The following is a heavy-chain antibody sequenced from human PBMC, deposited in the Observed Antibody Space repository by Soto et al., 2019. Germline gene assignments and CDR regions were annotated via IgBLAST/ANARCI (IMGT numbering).Heavy chain of an antibody. CDR2: IKQDGSEK. CDR1: GFTFSSYW. D-gene: IGHD6-6*01. Sequence: EVQLVESGGGLVQPGGSLRLSCAASGFTFSSYWMSWVRQAPGKGLEWVANIKQDGSEKYYVDSVKGRFTISRDNAKNSPYLQMNSLRAEDTAVYYGARSIAARLNWFDPWGQGTLVTVSS. CDR3: ARSIAARLNWFDP. J-gene: IGHJ5*02. V-gene: IGHV3-7*01.